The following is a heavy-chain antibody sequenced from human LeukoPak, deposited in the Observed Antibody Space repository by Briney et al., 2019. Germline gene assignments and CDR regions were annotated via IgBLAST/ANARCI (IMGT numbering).Heavy chain of an antibody. CDR2: VDPDSNEK. CDR3: ARDLAYGALDY. D-gene: IGHD4-17*01. J-gene: IGHJ4*02. V-gene: IGHV3-7*01. CDR1: GFIFSASW. Sequence: GGPLRLSCGASGFIFSASWMTWVRQAPGRGLEWVANVDPDSNEKTYLESVKGRFTISRDNARNSLYLQMNSLRAEDTAIYYCARDLAYGALDYWGQGTLVTVSS.